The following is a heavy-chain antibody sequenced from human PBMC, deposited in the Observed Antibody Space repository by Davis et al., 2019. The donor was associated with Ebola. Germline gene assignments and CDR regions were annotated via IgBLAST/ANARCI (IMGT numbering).Heavy chain of an antibody. D-gene: IGHD2-21*02. J-gene: IGHJ4*01. CDR2: IDPTDGST. Sequence: ASVTVSCKASVYNFRTKYMNWVRQAPGHGLKWMGVIDPTDGSTTYAQEFQGRVTMTRDTSTSTMYLEIRSLTFEDTAVYYCVIISMTWGQGTLVTVSS. CDR1: VYNFRTKY. CDR3: VIISMT. V-gene: IGHV1-46*01.